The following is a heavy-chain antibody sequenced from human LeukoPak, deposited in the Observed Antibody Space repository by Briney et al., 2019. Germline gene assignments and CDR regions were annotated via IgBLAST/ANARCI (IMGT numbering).Heavy chain of an antibody. V-gene: IGHV1-3*04. CDR3: ARMTTGKFDY. J-gene: IGHJ4*02. Sequence: ASVTVSCKASGYSFNNFPMHWVRQAPGQRLEWMGWINTANGNTEYSQKFQGRVTITRDASANTAYMELSSLRSEDTAVYYCARMTTGKFDYWGQGTLVTVSS. CDR2: INTANGNT. D-gene: IGHD1-1*01. CDR1: GYSFNNFP.